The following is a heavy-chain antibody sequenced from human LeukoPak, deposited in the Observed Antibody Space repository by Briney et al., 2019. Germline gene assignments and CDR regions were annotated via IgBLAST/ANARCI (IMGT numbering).Heavy chain of an antibody. CDR2: ISAYNGNT. J-gene: IGHJ4*02. CDR3: ARDLASTPYWELDY. D-gene: IGHD1-26*01. V-gene: IGHV1-18*01. CDR1: GYTFTSYG. Sequence: EASVKVSCKASGYTFTSYGISWVRQAPGQGLEWVGWISAYNGNTNYAQKLQGRVTMTTDTSTSTAYMELRSLRSDDTAVYYCARDLASTPYWELDYWGQGTLLTVSS.